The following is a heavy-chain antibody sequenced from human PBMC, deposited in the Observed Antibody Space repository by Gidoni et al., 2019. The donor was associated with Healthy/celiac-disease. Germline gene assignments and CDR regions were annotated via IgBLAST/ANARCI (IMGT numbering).Heavy chain of an antibody. CDR3: ATLKSIAAAGTFGY. V-gene: IGHV4-39*01. J-gene: IGHJ4*02. Sequence: QLQLQDPGPGLVKPSETLSLTFTVPGGSISGSSYYLGWIRQPPGKGLEWSGSIYYSGGTYHNPSLKSRVTISVDTSKNQFSLKLSSVTAADTAVYYCATLKSIAAAGTFGYWGQGTLVTVSS. CDR2: IYYSGGT. D-gene: IGHD6-13*01. CDR1: GGSISGSSYY.